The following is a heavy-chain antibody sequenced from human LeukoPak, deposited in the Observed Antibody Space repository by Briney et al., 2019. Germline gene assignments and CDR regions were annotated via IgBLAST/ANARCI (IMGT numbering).Heavy chain of an antibody. CDR2: IRYDGSNK. Sequence: GSLRLSCVGSGFIFSSYDMGWVRQAPGKGLEWVAFIRYDGSNKYYADSVKGRFTISRDNSKNTLYLQMNSLRAEDTAVYYCAKDFEYYDFWSGLWGQGTLVTVSS. V-gene: IGHV3-30*02. D-gene: IGHD3-3*01. CDR1: GFIFSSYD. J-gene: IGHJ4*02. CDR3: AKDFEYYDFWSGL.